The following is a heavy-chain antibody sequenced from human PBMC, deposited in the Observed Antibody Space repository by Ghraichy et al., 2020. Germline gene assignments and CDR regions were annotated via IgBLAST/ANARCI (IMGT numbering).Heavy chain of an antibody. V-gene: IGHV3-9*01. D-gene: IGHD6-13*01. J-gene: IGHJ4*02. CDR1: GFTFDDYA. Sequence: GGSLRLSCAASGFTFDDYAMHWVRQAPGKGLEWVSGISWNSGSIGYADSVKGRFTISRDNAKNSLYLQMNSLRAEDTALYYCAKDKKAGKSSSWLFDYWGQGTLVTVSS. CDR3: AKDKKAGKSSSWLFDY. CDR2: ISWNSGSI.